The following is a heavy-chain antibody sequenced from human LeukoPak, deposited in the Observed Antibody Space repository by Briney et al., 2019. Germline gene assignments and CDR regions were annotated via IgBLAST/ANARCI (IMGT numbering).Heavy chain of an antibody. V-gene: IGHV3-7*01. Sequence: PGGSLRLSCAASGFTFSTYWMSWVRQAPGKGLEWVANIKEDGSEKYYVDSVKGRFTISRDNAKNSLYLQMNSLRAEDTAVCYSARGGGYYFDYLGQGTLVTVSS. CDR3: ARGGGYYFDY. CDR2: IKEDGSEK. J-gene: IGHJ4*02. D-gene: IGHD5-24*01. CDR1: GFTFSTYW.